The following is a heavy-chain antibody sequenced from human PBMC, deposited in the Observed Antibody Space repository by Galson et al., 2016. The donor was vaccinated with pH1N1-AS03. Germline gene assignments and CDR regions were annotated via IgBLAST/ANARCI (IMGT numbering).Heavy chain of an antibody. J-gene: IGHJ4*02. CDR3: PMATGRTDFDY. CDR1: GYTFTRYY. CDR2: IDPSGGGT. Sequence: SVKVSCKASGYTFTRYYMHWVRQAPGQELEWMGVIDPSGGGTTYAQKFHGRVTMTRDTSTTTAHMELSSLRSEDTAIYYCPMATGRTDFDYWGQGTLITVSS. V-gene: IGHV1-46*01.